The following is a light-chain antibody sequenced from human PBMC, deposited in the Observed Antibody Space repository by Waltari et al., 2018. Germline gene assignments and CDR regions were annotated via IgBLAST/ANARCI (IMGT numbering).Light chain of an antibody. Sequence: SCRASHSFSSSSLAWYQHNPGQAPRLLIYGASTRATGIPDRFSGSGSETDFTLTVTRLEPEDFAVYYCQKYDNSPWAFGQGTKVEIK. CDR2: GAS. V-gene: IGKV3-20*01. J-gene: IGKJ1*01. CDR3: QKYDNSPWA. CDR1: HSFSSSS.